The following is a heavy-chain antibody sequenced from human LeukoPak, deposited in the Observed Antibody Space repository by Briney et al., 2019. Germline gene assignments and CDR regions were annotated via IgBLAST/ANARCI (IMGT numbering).Heavy chain of an antibody. CDR2: IYYSGST. D-gene: IGHD2-21*02. CDR1: GGSISSYY. J-gene: IGHJ3*02. V-gene: IGHV4-59*01. Sequence: SETLSLTCTVSGGSISSYYGSWIRQPPGKGLEWIGYIYYSGSTNYNPSLKSRVTISVDTSKNQFSLNLSSVTAADTAVYYCARDFLAYCGGDCNSGAFDIWGQGTMVTVSS. CDR3: ARDFLAYCGGDCNSGAFDI.